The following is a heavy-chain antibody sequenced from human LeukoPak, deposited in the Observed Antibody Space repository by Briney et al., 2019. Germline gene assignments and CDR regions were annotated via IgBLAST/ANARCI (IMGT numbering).Heavy chain of an antibody. CDR2: IYYSGST. J-gene: IGHJ4*02. CDR1: GGSISSSSYY. Sequence: SETLSLTCTVSGGSISSSSYYWGWIRQPPGKGLEWIGSIYYSGSTYYNPSLKSRVTISVDTSKNQFSLKLSSVTAADTAVYYCARHVRYGGSYYDYWGQGILVIVSS. CDR3: ARHVRYGGSYYDY. D-gene: IGHD1-26*01. V-gene: IGHV4-39*01.